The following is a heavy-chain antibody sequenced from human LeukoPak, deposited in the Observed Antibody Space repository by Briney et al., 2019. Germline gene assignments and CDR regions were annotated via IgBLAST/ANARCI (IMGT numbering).Heavy chain of an antibody. J-gene: IGHJ4*02. Sequence: GGSLRLSCAASGFTFSSYSMNWVRQAPGKGLEWVSSISSSSSYIYYADSVKGRFTISRDNAKNSLYLQMNSLRAEDTAVYYCARGTPDYDFWSGAYFFDYWGQGTLVTVSS. CDR3: ARGTPDYDFWSGAYFFDY. CDR1: GFTFSSYS. V-gene: IGHV3-21*01. D-gene: IGHD3-3*01. CDR2: ISSSSSYI.